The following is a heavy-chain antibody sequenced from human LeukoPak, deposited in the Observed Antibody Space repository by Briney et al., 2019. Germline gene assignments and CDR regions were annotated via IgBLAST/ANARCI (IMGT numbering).Heavy chain of an antibody. J-gene: IGHJ4*02. V-gene: IGHV3-11*04. D-gene: IGHD1-26*01. CDR2: ISPSGSDR. CDR1: GFTVSDYY. Sequence: GGSLRLSCAASGFTVSDYYMTWIRQAPGKGLEWISYISPSGSDRYYADSVKGRFTISRDNSKNTLYLQMNSLRAEDTAVYYCARDPTSRAGTGSMPTYWGQGTLVTVSS. CDR3: ARDPTSRAGTGSMPTY.